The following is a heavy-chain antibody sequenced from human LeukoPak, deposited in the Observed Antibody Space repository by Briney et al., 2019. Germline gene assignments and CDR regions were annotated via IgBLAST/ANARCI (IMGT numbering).Heavy chain of an antibody. D-gene: IGHD3-10*01. CDR2: INHSGST. V-gene: IGHV4-34*01. CDR1: GGSFSGYY. J-gene: IGHJ5*02. Sequence: SETLSLTCAVYGGSFSGYYWSWIRQPPGKGLEWIGEINHSGSTNYNPSLKSRVTISVDTSKNQFSLKLSSVTAADTAVYYCARACTVNVFTMVRGSRGSSFDPWGQGTLVTVSS. CDR3: ARACTVNVFTMVRGSRGSSFDP.